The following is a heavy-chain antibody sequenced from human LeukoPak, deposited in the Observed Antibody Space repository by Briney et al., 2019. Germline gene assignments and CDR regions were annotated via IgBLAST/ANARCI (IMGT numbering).Heavy chain of an antibody. CDR2: IYYSGST. CDR3: ARQVVPAAIGDY. D-gene: IGHD2-2*02. CDR1: GGSISSSSYY. J-gene: IGHJ4*02. Sequence: PSETLSLTCTVSGGSISSSSYYWGWIRQPPGKGLEWIGSIYYSGSTYYNPSLKGRVTISVDTSKNQFSLKLSSVTAADTAVYYCARQVVPAAIGDYWGQGTLVTVSS. V-gene: IGHV4-39*01.